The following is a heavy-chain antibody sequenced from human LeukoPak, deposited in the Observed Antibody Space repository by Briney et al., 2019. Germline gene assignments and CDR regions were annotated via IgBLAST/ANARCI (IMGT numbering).Heavy chain of an antibody. CDR3: AKDPVAGAPSYYFDN. J-gene: IGHJ4*02. Sequence: GGSLRLSCEASGFTFNTYGMNWVRQAPGKGLEWVSFLRYDGRNQYYADSVKGRFTISRDNPKNTLYPQMSSLRPEDTAVYYCAKDPVAGAPSYYFDNWGQGTLVTVSS. CDR1: GFTFNTYG. D-gene: IGHD6-19*01. V-gene: IGHV3-30*02. CDR2: LRYDGRNQ.